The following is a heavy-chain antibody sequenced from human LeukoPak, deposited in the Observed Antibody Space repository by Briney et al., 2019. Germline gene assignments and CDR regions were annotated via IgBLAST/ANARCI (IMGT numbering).Heavy chain of an antibody. CDR2: IYYSGST. J-gene: IGHJ4*02. D-gene: IGHD2-15*01. Sequence: PSETLSLTCTVSGGSISSYYWSWIRQPPGKGLEWIGYIYYSGSTNYNPSLKSRVTISVDTSKNQFSLKLSSVTAADTAVYYCARAKSHTDCSGGSCYALLGYWGQGTLVTVSS. CDR3: ARAKSHTDCSGGSCYALLGY. CDR1: GGSISSYY. V-gene: IGHV4-59*01.